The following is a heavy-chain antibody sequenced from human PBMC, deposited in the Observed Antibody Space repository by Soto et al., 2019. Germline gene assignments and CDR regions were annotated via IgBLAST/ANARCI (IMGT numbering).Heavy chain of an antibody. CDR3: ARDLKCGQAAY. Sequence: SETLSRTCTVSGGSISSYCCSCIRQPSGKGLEWIVRIYTSGSNNYNPSLKRRVTMSVATSKNQFSLKLYSVTAADTAVYYCARDLKCGQAAYWAQGSYVTVSS. D-gene: IGHD2-15*01. CDR1: GGSISSYC. V-gene: IGHV4-4*07. CDR2: IYTSGSN. J-gene: IGHJ4*02.